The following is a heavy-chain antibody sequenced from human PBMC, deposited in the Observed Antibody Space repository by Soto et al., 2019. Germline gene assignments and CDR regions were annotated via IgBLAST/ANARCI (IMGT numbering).Heavy chain of an antibody. CDR2: ISSSGTTI. CDR1: EFTFSSYE. V-gene: IGHV3-48*03. J-gene: IGHJ4*02. CDR3: VRFGGAAAGPGDY. D-gene: IGHD6-13*01. Sequence: GGSLRLSCVASEFTFSSYEMNWVRQAPGKGLEWVSYISSSGTTIYYTDSVKGRFTISGDNAKKSLYLQMNSLRAEDTAVYYCVRFGGAAAGPGDYWGQGTLVTVSP.